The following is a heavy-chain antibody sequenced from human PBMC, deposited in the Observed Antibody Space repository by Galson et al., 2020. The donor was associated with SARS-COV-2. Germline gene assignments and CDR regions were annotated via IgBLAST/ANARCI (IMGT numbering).Heavy chain of an antibody. CDR2: IYSGGST. Sequence: GGSLRLSCAASGFTVSSNYMSWVRQAPGKGLEWVSVIYSGGSTYYADSVKGRFTISRDNSENTLYLQMNSLRAEDTAVYYCARDISDSSGYYPDWGQGTLVTVSS. CDR3: ARDISDSSGYYPD. J-gene: IGHJ4*02. D-gene: IGHD3-22*01. V-gene: IGHV3-66*01. CDR1: GFTVSSNY.